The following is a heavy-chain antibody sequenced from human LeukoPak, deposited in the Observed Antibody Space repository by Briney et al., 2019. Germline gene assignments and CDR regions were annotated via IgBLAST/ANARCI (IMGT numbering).Heavy chain of an antibody. CDR1: GGTFSSYA. CDR3: ARPSAPYYYDSSGWGYAFDI. Sequence: ASVKVSCKASGGTFSSYAIGWVRQAPGQGLEWMGGIIPIFGTANYAQKFQGRVTITADESTSTAYMELSSLRSEDTAVYYCARPSAPYYYDSSGWGYAFDIWGQGTMVTVSS. D-gene: IGHD3-22*01. J-gene: IGHJ3*02. CDR2: IIPIFGTA. V-gene: IGHV1-69*13.